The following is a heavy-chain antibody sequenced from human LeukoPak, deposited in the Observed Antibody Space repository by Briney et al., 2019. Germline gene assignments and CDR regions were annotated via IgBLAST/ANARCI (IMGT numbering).Heavy chain of an antibody. J-gene: IGHJ4*02. D-gene: IGHD2-21*02. CDR3: ARGLCGGDCYSD. Sequence: GGPLRLSCAASGFTFSSYFMNWVRQAPGKGLEWVSSISSTSSYIYYADSVKGRFTISRDNAKNSLYLQMNSLRAEDTAAYYCARGLCGGDCYSDWGQGTLVTVSS. CDR2: ISSTSSYI. V-gene: IGHV3-21*01. CDR1: GFTFSSYF.